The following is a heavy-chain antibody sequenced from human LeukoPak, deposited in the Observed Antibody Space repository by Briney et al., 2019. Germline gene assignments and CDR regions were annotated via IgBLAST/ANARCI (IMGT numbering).Heavy chain of an antibody. CDR1: GYTFTSYG. D-gene: IGHD5-12*01. V-gene: IGHV1-18*01. CDR3: ARDLGRGYSGYDPPGY. J-gene: IGHJ4*02. Sequence: ASVKVSCKASGYTFTSYGISWVRQAPGQGLEWMEWISAYNGNTNYAQKLQGRGTMTTDTSTSTAYMELRSLRSDDTAVYYCARDLGRGYSGYDPPGYWGQGTLVTVSS. CDR2: ISAYNGNT.